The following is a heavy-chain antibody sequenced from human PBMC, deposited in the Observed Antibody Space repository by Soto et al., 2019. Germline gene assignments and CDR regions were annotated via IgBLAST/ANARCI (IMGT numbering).Heavy chain of an antibody. CDR2: ISSSSGSI. CDR3: ARGHHCYSISGPDYYYYYYYLDG. V-gene: IGHV3-21*01. Sequence: EVQLVESGGGLVKTGGFLRLSCAASGFTFSNYNMNWVRQAPGKGLEWVSSISSSSGSIYFADSVKGRFTISRDNTNNSLYLQMNSLRDEDTAVYYCARGHHCYSISGPDYYYYYYYLDGWGKGTTGTVSS. J-gene: IGHJ6*03. D-gene: IGHD6-13*01. CDR1: GFTFSNYN.